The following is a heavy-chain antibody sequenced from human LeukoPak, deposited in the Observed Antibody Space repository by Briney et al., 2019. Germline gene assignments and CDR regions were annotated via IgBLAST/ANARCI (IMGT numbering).Heavy chain of an antibody. Sequence: PGRSLRLSWATSGFTVVSNYTSWARHAPGNGLEWGSAISGNGGSKYYAGSVKGRFTISRDNFKDALYLQMNSLKAGDTAVYDWAKDTRGAALPSPADYWGQGTLVTVSS. CDR1: GFTVVSNY. CDR3: AKDTRGAALPSPADY. V-gene: IGHV3-23*01. J-gene: IGHJ4*02. CDR2: ISGNGGSK. D-gene: IGHD6-6*01.